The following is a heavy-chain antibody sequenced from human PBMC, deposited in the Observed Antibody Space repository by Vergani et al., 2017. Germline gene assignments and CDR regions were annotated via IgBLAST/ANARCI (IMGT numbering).Heavy chain of an antibody. J-gene: IGHJ3*02. CDR2: LSASDRRT. D-gene: IGHD6-19*01. CDR1: GFTFIMHA. CDR3: AKVGRSEVAGTFGAFDI. Sequence: EVQLLESGGDLVQPGGSLRLSCAASGFTFIMHAMRWVRQAPGKGLEWVSTLSASDRRTHYADSVKGRFTISRDISKNKLFLHMNSLRPEDTAVYYCAKVGRSEVAGTFGAFDIWGQGTMVTVSS. V-gene: IGHV3-23*01.